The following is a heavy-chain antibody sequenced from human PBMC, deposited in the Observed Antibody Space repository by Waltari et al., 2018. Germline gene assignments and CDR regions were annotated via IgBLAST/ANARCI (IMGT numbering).Heavy chain of an antibody. D-gene: IGHD3-10*01. CDR1: GYTFTDYY. CDR3: TTNADDASGSYDY. V-gene: IGHV1-69-2*01. J-gene: IGHJ4*02. Sequence: EVQLVQSGAEVKKPGATVKISCKASGYTFTDYYMHWVQQAPGKGIELMGRMDPEDCELTYAEKFQGRVTITADTSTDTAYIQLSSLRSEDTAVYYCTTNADDASGSYDYWGQGTLVTVSS. CDR2: MDPEDCEL.